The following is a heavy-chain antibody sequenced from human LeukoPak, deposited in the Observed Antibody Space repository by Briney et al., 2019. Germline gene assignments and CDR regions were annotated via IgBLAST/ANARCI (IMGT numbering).Heavy chain of an antibody. D-gene: IGHD5-18*01. CDR2: IAYDGSNK. Sequence: GGSLRLSCAVSGFTFSDYGMHWVRQAPGKGLEWVAVIAYDGSNKYYAESVKGRFTISRDNSKNTLFLQMNSLRAEDTAVYYCAKDLGLSGYSYGHDYWGQGTLVTVSS. CDR3: AKDLGLSGYSYGHDY. J-gene: IGHJ4*02. V-gene: IGHV3-30*18. CDR1: GFTFSDYG.